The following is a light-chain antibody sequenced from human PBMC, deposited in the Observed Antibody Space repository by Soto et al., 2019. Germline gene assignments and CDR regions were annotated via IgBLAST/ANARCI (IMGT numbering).Light chain of an antibody. CDR1: SSNIGTNY. J-gene: IGLJ3*02. CDR2: RNN. Sequence: QSALTQPPSASGTPGQRVTISCSGSSSNIGTNYVYWYQQLPGTAPKLLMYRNNQRPSGVPDRFSGSKSGASASLAISGLRSEDEADYYCAGWDASLSTWVFGGGTQLTVL. V-gene: IGLV1-47*01. CDR3: AGWDASLSTWV.